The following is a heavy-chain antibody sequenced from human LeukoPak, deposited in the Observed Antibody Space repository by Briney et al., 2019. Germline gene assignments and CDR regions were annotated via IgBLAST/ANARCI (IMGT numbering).Heavy chain of an antibody. Sequence: GGSLRLSCAASGFTFSSYWMSWVRQAPRKGLEWVSYISSSDNTIHYADSVKGRFTISRDNAKNSLYLEMNSLRDEDTAVYYCARVHRGYSYGRLDYWGQGTLVTVSS. J-gene: IGHJ4*02. CDR1: GFTFSSYW. D-gene: IGHD5-18*01. V-gene: IGHV3-48*02. CDR3: ARVHRGYSYGRLDY. CDR2: ISSSDNTI.